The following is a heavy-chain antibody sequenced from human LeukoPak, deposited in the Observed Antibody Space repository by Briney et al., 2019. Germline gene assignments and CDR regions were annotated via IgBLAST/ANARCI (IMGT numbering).Heavy chain of an antibody. CDR2: INHSGST. D-gene: IGHD3-10*01. CDR1: GGSFSGYY. J-gene: IGHJ3*02. V-gene: IGHV4-34*01. Sequence: SETLSLTCAVYGGSFSGYYWSWIRQPPGKGLEWIGEINHSGSTNYNPSLKSRVTISVDTSKNQFSLKLSSVTAADTAVYYCASGLYYYGSGSYSEDAFDIWGKGTTVTVSS. CDR3: ASGLYYYGSGSYSEDAFDI.